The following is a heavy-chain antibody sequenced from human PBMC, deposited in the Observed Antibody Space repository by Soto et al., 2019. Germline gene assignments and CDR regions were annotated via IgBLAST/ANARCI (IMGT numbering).Heavy chain of an antibody. D-gene: IGHD6-13*01. V-gene: IGHV3-15*01. CDR2: IKSRTYGETA. J-gene: IGHJ4*02. Sequence: EVQLVESGGGLVKPGESLRLSCAASGFPFSDAWMTWVRQAPGKGLEWVGRIKSRTYGETADYAAPVKGRFTISRDDSNTALYMQMNSLRTEDTAVYYCARVGFGSTWYADDWGQGTLVTVSS. CDR1: GFPFSDAW. CDR3: ARVGFGSTWYADD.